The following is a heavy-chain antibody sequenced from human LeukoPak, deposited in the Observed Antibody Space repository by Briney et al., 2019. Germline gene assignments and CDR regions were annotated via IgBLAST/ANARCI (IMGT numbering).Heavy chain of an antibody. V-gene: IGHV3-30*18. CDR1: EFTFSTYG. CDR2: ISYDGSNK. Sequence: PGGSLRLSCAASEFTFSTYGMHWVRQAPGKGLEWLAVISYDGSNKYYADSVKGRFTISRDNSKNTLYLQMNSLRAEDTAVYYCAKRQLGHIDYWGQGTLVIVSS. D-gene: IGHD6-6*01. J-gene: IGHJ4*02. CDR3: AKRQLGHIDY.